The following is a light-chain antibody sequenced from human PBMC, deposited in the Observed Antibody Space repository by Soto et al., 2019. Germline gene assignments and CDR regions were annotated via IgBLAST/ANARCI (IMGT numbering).Light chain of an antibody. CDR2: TDN. CDR3: GAWDESLNGYV. J-gene: IGLJ1*01. CDR1: SSNIGINT. Sequence: QSVLTQPPSASVTPGQRVTISCPGGSSNIGINTVNWYQQLPGTAPKVLIHTDNQRPSGVPDRFSGSKSGTSASLAINGLQSGDEADYYCGAWDESLNGYVFGTGTKVTVL. V-gene: IGLV1-44*01.